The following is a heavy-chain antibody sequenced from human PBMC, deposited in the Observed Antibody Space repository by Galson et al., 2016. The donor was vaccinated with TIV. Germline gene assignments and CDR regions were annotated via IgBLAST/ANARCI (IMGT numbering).Heavy chain of an antibody. D-gene: IGHD2-15*01. CDR1: GFTFSGHS. CDR2: ISVSSDYI. Sequence: SLRLSCAASGFTFSGHSMNWVRQVPGKGLEWVSSISVSSDYIYYGDSVKGRFTISRDNAKNSLFLQMNSLRAEDTAVYYCARIIGYWEGYYAMDVWGQGTTVTVAS. V-gene: IGHV3-21*06. CDR3: ARIIGYWEGYYAMDV. J-gene: IGHJ6*02.